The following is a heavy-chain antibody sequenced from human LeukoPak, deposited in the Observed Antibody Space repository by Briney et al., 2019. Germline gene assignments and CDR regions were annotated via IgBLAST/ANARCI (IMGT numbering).Heavy chain of an antibody. Sequence: GGSLRLSCAASGFTFSSYSMNWVRQAPGKGLEWLSYISSSSGTIYYADSVKGRSTISRDNAKNSLYLQMNSLRAEDTAVYYCARDGGDDLNWGQGTLVTVSS. CDR2: ISSSSGTI. D-gene: IGHD2-21*01. CDR1: GFTFSSYS. V-gene: IGHV3-48*01. CDR3: ARDGGDDLN. J-gene: IGHJ4*02.